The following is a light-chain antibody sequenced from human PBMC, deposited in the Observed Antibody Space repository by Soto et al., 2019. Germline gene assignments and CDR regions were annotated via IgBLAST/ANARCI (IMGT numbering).Light chain of an antibody. V-gene: IGKV3-20*01. CDR1: QSVSSSY. CDR3: QQYGSSIFT. Sequence: EIVLTQSPGTLSLSPGERATLSCRASQSVSSSYLGWYQQKHGQAPRLLIYGASSGATGIPDRFSGSGSGTDFTLTISRLEPEDFAVYYCQQYGSSIFTFGPGTKVDIK. CDR2: GAS. J-gene: IGKJ3*01.